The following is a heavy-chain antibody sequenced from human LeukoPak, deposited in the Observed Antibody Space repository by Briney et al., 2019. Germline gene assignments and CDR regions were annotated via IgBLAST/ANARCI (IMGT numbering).Heavy chain of an antibody. J-gene: IGHJ1*01. D-gene: IGHD3-22*01. Sequence: GGSLRLSCAASGFTFSNAWMSWVRQAPGKGLEWVGRIKSKTDGGTTDYAAPVKGRFTISRDDSKNTLFLQMNSLKTEDTAVYYCTTDLSELDDSGYYAKYFHHWGQGTLVSVSS. CDR1: GFTFSNAW. CDR2: IKSKTDGGTT. V-gene: IGHV3-15*01. CDR3: TTDLSELDDSGYYAKYFHH.